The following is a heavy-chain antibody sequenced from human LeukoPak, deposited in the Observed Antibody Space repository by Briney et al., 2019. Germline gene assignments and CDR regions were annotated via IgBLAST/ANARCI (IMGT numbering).Heavy chain of an antibody. J-gene: IGHJ4*02. CDR3: TRQLATLPDDY. V-gene: IGHV3-74*01. Sequence: GGSLRLSCAASGFTFSPYWMHWVRQAPGKGLVWVSLISSDGRSTSYADSVTGRFTISRDNAKNTLYLQMNSLRAEDTAVYYCTRQLATLPDDYWGQGTQVTVSS. CDR1: GFTFSPYW. CDR2: ISSDGRST. D-gene: IGHD5-12*01.